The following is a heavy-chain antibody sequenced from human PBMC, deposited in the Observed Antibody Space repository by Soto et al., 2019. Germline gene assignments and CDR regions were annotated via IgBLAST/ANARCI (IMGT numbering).Heavy chain of an antibody. Sequence: ASGKVSCKASGYTFSSYAMHWVRQAPGQRLEWMGWINAGYGNTKSSQKFQDRVTISRDTSASTAYMELTSLRSEDTAVYHCARRHHDSWSACVGMDVWGQGTTVTVSS. CDR1: GYTFSSYA. J-gene: IGHJ6*02. D-gene: IGHD3-3*01. CDR3: ARRHHDSWSACVGMDV. V-gene: IGHV1-3*01. CDR2: INAGYGNT.